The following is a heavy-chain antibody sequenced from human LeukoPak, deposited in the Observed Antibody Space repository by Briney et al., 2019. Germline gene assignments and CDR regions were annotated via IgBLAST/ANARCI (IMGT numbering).Heavy chain of an antibody. V-gene: IGHV5-51*01. Sequence: GESLKISCKGSGYSFTSYWIGWVRQMPGKGLEWMGIIYPGDSDTRYSPSFQGQVTISADKSISTAYLQWSSLKASDTAMYYCARSPNGYCSGGSCFSYWDWFDPWGQGTLVTVSS. J-gene: IGHJ5*02. CDR2: IYPGDSDT. CDR1: GYSFTSYW. CDR3: ARSPNGYCSGGSCFSYWDWFDP. D-gene: IGHD2-15*01.